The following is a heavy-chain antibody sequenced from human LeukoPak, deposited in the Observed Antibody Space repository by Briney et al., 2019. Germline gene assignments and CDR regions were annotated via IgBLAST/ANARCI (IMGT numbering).Heavy chain of an antibody. CDR3: ARLGIPEAAGADAFDT. J-gene: IGHJ3*02. CDR2: IYYSGST. V-gene: IGHV4-59*08. Sequence: SETLSLTCTVSGGSISSYYWSWIRQPPGKGLEWIGYIYYSGSTNYNPSLKSRVTISVDTSKNQFSLKLSSVTAADTAVYYCARLGIPEAAGADAFDTWAKGQWSPSLQ. D-gene: IGHD6-13*01. CDR1: GGSISSYY.